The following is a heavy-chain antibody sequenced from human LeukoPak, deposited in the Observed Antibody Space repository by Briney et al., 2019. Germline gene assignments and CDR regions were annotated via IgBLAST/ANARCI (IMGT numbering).Heavy chain of an antibody. CDR2: IIPIFGTA. V-gene: IGHV1-69*05. D-gene: IGHD1-26*01. Sequence: FSCNASAGTSRSYYISWVGQALKQKLEWMGGIIPIFGTANYAQKFQGRVTITTDESTSTAYMELSSLRAEDTAVYYCARGAVGATGAFDYWGQGTLVTVSS. CDR3: ARGAVGATGAFDY. J-gene: IGHJ4*02. CDR1: AGTSRSYY.